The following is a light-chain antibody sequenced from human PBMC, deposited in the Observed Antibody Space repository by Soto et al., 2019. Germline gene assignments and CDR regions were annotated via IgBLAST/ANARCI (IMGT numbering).Light chain of an antibody. CDR3: QQLNSYPYT. Sequence: DIQLTQSPSFLSASVGDRVTITCRASQGISSYLAWYQQKPGKAPKLLIYAASTLQSGVPSRFSGSGCGTELTLTISSLQPEDFATYYCQQLNSYPYTFGQGTKLEIK. CDR2: AAS. CDR1: QGISSY. V-gene: IGKV1-9*01. J-gene: IGKJ2*01.